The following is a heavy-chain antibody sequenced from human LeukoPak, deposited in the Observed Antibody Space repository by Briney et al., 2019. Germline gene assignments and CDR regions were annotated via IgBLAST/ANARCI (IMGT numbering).Heavy chain of an antibody. V-gene: IGHV3-7*05. CDR1: GFRLDNYW. D-gene: IGHD3-10*02. Sequence: GGSLRLSCEASGFRLDNYWMTWVRQAPGKGLEWVADINEDGSKIYSLDSVKGRFTISRDNAKNSLSLQLNTLRAEDTAVYYCARDLHYYVAMDVWGQGTTVTVSS. CDR2: INEDGSKI. CDR3: ARDLHYYVAMDV. J-gene: IGHJ6*02.